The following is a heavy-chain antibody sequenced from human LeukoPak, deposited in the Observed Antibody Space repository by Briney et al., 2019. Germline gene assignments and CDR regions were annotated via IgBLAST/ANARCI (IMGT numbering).Heavy chain of an antibody. J-gene: IGHJ6*02. Sequence: GGSLRLSCAASGFIFSSYGMHWVRQAPGKGPEWVAVIRNDGSHKYYADSVKGRFTISRDNSKNTLVLQMNSLTAEDTAVYYCVKVRVTEAYGMEVWGQGTTVTVSS. CDR1: GFIFSSYG. CDR2: IRNDGSHK. V-gene: IGHV3-30*02. CDR3: VKVRVTEAYGMEV.